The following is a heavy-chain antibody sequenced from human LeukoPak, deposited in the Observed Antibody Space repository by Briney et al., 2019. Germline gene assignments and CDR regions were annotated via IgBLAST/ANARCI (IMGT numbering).Heavy chain of an antibody. CDR1: GYTFTSYA. D-gene: IGHD1-26*01. J-gene: IGHJ4*02. CDR3: ARDSEGAASFDY. Sequence: EASVKVSCKASGYTFTSYAISWVRQAPGQGLEWMGGIIPIFGTANYAQKFQGRVTITADESTSTAYMELSSLRSEDTAVYYCARDSEGAASFDYWGQGTLVTVSS. V-gene: IGHV1-69*13. CDR2: IIPIFGTA.